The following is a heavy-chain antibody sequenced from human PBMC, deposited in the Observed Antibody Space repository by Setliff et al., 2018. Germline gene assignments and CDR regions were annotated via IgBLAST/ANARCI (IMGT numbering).Heavy chain of an antibody. D-gene: IGHD5-12*01. CDR2: VYHSGGT. J-gene: IGHJ4*02. V-gene: IGHV4-39*01. CDR3: ARHVKVATEYFDC. Sequence: PSETLSLTCTVSGGSISSGSDYWAWIRQPPGKGLEWLGTVYHSGGTYCNPSLKSRVTMSVDTSKNLFSLKLNSVTAADTALYYCARHVKVATEYFDCWGQGTLVTVSS. CDR1: GGSISSGSDY.